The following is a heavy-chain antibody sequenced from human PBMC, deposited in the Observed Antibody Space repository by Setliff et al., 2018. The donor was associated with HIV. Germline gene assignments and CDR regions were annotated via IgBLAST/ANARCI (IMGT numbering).Heavy chain of an antibody. Sequence: GGSLRLSCAASGFTFNTYTINWVRQAPGKGPEWVSSIGSSSSFTFYADSVKGRFTVSRDNAKNSLYLQMNSLRAEDTAVYYCAKDRSGSYSFARDWGQGTLVTVSS. CDR3: AKDRSGSYSFARD. CDR1: GFTFNTYT. V-gene: IGHV3-21*01. D-gene: IGHD1-26*01. CDR2: IGSSSSFT. J-gene: IGHJ4*02.